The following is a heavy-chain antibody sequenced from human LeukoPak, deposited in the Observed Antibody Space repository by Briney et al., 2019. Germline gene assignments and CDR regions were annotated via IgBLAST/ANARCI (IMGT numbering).Heavy chain of an antibody. CDR3: VRDRELTY. J-gene: IGHJ4*02. V-gene: IGHV4-39*07. Sequence: SETLSLTCTVSSGSISSSSSFWGWIRQPPGKGLEWIGTIYYTGSPYYNPSLKSRVTISADTSKNQFSLKLSSVTAADTAVYYCVRDRELTYWGQGTLVTVSS. CDR2: IYYTGSP. CDR1: SGSISSSSSF. D-gene: IGHD5-24*01.